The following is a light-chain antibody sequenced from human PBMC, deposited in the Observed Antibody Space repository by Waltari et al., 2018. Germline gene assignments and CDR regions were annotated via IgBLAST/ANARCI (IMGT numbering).Light chain of an antibody. CDR3: QQYGSSPKT. Sequence: IVLTQSPGTLSLSPGERPPLSCRASQSVSSSYLAWYQQKPGQAPRLLIYGASSRATGIPDRFSGNGSGTDFTLTISRLEPEDVGVYYWQQYGSSPKTFGQGTKVEIK. CDR2: GAS. V-gene: IGKV3-20*01. J-gene: IGKJ1*01. CDR1: QSVSSSY.